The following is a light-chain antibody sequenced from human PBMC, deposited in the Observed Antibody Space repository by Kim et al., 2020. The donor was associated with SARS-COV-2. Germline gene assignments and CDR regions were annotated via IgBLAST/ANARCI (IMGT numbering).Light chain of an antibody. CDR1: SSDVGGYNY. V-gene: IGLV2-14*01. Sequence: QSALTQPASVSGSPGQSITISCTGTSSDVGGYNYVSWYQQHPGKAPKLMIYDVSKRPSGVSNRFSGSKSGNTASLTISGLQAEDEADYYCCSSTSSSTLFGGGTKL. CDR3: CSSTSSSTL. CDR2: DVS. J-gene: IGLJ2*01.